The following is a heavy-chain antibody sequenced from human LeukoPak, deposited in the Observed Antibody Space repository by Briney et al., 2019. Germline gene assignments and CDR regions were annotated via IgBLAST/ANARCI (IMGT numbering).Heavy chain of an antibody. J-gene: IGHJ3*02. V-gene: IGHV3-9*01. CDR2: ISWNSGSI. Sequence: GGSLRLSCAASGFTFDDYAMHWVRQAPGKGLEWVSGISWNSGSIGYADSVKGRLTISRDNAKNSLYLQMNSLRAEDTALYYCAKAAGDNDAFDIWGQGTMVTVSS. CDR3: AKAAGDNDAFDI. D-gene: IGHD3-9*01. CDR1: GFTFDDYA.